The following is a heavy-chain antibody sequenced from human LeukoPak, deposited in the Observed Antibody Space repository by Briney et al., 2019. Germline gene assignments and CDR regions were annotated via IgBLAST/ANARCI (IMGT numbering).Heavy chain of an antibody. D-gene: IGHD4-23*01. CDR2: IYTSGST. Sequence: SQTLSLTCTVSGGSISSGSYYWSWIRQPAGKGLEWIGRIYTSGSTNYNPPLKSRVTISVDTSKNQFSLKLSSVTAADTAVYCCARGYGGNFEFDYWGQGTLVTVSS. J-gene: IGHJ4*02. CDR3: ARGYGGNFEFDY. V-gene: IGHV4-61*02. CDR1: GGSISSGSYY.